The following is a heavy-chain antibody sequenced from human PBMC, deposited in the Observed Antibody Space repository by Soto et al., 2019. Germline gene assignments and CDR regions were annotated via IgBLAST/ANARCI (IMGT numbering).Heavy chain of an antibody. D-gene: IGHD2-2*01. Sequence: ASVQDPCKDSGGTFSSYAISWVRQAPGQGLEWMGGIIPIFGTANYAQKFQGRVTITADKYTSTAYMELSSLRYEDTAAYYCERGLVPAATNYFVYYGFDVWGQGTTVTVSS. CDR2: IIPIFGTA. CDR3: ERGLVPAATNYFVYYGFDV. CDR1: GGTFSSYA. V-gene: IGHV1-69*06. J-gene: IGHJ6*02.